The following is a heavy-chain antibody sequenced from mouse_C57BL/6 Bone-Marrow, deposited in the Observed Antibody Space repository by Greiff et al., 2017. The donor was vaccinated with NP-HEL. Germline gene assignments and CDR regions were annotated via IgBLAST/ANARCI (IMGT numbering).Heavy chain of an antibody. J-gene: IGHJ4*01. CDR1: GYTFTDYY. Sequence: EVQLQQSGPELVKPGASVKISCKASGYTFTDYYMNWVKQSHGKSLEWIGDINPNNGGTSYNQKFKGKATLTVDKSSSTAYMELRSLTSEDSAVYYCARDLYEAMDYWGQGTSVTVSS. V-gene: IGHV1-26*01. CDR3: ARDLYEAMDY. CDR2: INPNNGGT. D-gene: IGHD1-1*01.